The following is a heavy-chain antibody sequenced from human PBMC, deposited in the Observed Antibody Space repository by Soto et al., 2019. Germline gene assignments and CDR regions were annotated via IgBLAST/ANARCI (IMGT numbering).Heavy chain of an antibody. CDR1: VGSISSSSYY. V-gene: IGHV4-39*01. Sequence: SETLSLTCTVSVGSISSSSYYWGWILQPPGKGMEWIGSIYYSGSTYYNPSLKSRVTISVDTSKNQFSLKLGSVTAADTAVYYCARQRIAARGPTFDYWGQGTLVTVSS. J-gene: IGHJ4*02. CDR3: ARQRIAARGPTFDY. CDR2: IYYSGST. D-gene: IGHD6-6*01.